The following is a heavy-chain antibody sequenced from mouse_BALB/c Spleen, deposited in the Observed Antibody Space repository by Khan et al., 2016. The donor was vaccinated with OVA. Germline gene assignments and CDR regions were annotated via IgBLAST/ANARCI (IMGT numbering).Heavy chain of an antibody. V-gene: IGHV1-18*01. Sequence: VQLQQSGPELVKPGASVKIPCKASGYTFTDYNMDWVKQSHGKSLEWIGDINPNNGGTIYNQKFKGKATLTVDKSSSTAYLEIRSLKSEDTAVYYCARTGYGSLGYWGQGTTLTVSS. D-gene: IGHD2-2*01. CDR2: INPNNGGT. CDR3: ARTGYGSLGY. J-gene: IGHJ2*01. CDR1: GYTFTDYN.